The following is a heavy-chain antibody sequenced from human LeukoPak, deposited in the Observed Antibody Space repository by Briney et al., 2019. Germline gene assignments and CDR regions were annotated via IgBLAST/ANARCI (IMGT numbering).Heavy chain of an antibody. CDR3: ARESSVVVTAGGLVY. Sequence: GASVKVSCKASGGTFSSYTISWVRPAPGQGLEWMGRIIPILGIANYAQKFQGRVTITADKSTSTAYMELSSLRSEDTAVYYCARESSVVVTAGGLVYWGQGTLVTVSS. CDR1: GGTFSSYT. D-gene: IGHD2-21*02. J-gene: IGHJ4*02. V-gene: IGHV1-69*04. CDR2: IIPILGIA.